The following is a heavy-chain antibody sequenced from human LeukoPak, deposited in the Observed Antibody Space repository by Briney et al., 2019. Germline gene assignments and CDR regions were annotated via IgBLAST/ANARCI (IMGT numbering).Heavy chain of an antibody. J-gene: IGHJ4*02. D-gene: IGHD2-2*01. Sequence: GESLKFSCKGSGYSVTSYWIGWVRQMPGKGLEWMGIIYPGDSDTRYSPSFQGQVTISADKSISTAYLQWSSLKASDTAMYYCARFARLYCSSTSCYPDYWGQGTLVTVSS. V-gene: IGHV5-51*01. CDR1: GYSVTSYW. CDR2: IYPGDSDT. CDR3: ARFARLYCSSTSCYPDY.